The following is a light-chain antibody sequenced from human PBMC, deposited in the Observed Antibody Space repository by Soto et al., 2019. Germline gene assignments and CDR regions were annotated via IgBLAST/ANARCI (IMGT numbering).Light chain of an antibody. Sequence: DIQMTQFPSAMSASVGDRVTITCRASQGIGNSLAWFQQKPGKVPKRLIYGASSLQSGVPLRFSGSGSGPEFTLTISSLQPEDFATYYCLHHKSYPLTFGGGTKVEIK. V-gene: IGKV1-17*03. J-gene: IGKJ4*01. CDR3: LHHKSYPLT. CDR2: GAS. CDR1: QGIGNS.